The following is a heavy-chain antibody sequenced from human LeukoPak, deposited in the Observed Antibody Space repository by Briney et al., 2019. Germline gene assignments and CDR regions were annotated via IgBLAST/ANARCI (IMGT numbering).Heavy chain of an antibody. D-gene: IGHD6-19*01. J-gene: IGHJ1*01. V-gene: IGHV1-18*01. CDR2: ISAYNGNT. Sequence: GASVKVSCKTSGYTFTSYGINWVRQAPGQGLEWMGWISAYNGNTNYAQKLQGRVTMTTDTSTSTAYMELRSLRSDDTAVYYCARAPLEGIAVAGTEYFQHWGQGTLVTVSS. CDR1: GYTFTSYG. CDR3: ARAPLEGIAVAGTEYFQH.